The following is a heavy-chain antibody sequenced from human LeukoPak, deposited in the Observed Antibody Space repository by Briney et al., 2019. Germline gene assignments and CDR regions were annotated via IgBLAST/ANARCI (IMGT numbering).Heavy chain of an antibody. V-gene: IGHV3-7*01. CDR1: GFTFSRYW. J-gene: IGHJ4*02. Sequence: GGSLRLSCAASGFTFSRYWMKWVRQAPGKGLDWVANIKQDGGEKYYVDSVKGRFTISRDNTKNSLYLQIDSLRAEDTAVYYCARDGGTMTVDYWGQGTLVTVSS. D-gene: IGHD3-22*01. CDR3: ARDGGTMTVDY. CDR2: IKQDGGEK.